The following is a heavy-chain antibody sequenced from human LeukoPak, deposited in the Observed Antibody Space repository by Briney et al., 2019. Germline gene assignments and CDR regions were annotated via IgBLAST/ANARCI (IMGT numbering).Heavy chain of an antibody. D-gene: IGHD3-9*01. V-gene: IGHV1-2*02. CDR1: GYTFTGYY. Sequence: ASVKVSCKASGYTFTGYYMHWVRQAPGQGLEWMGWINPNSGGTNYAQKFQGRVTMTRDTSVSTAYMELSRLTSDDTAVYYCARGDPMTIWLWGQGTLVTVSS. CDR3: ARGDPMTIWL. J-gene: IGHJ4*02. CDR2: INPNSGGT.